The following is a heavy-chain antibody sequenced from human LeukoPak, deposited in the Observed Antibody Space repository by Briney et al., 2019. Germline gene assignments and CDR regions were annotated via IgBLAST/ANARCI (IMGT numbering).Heavy chain of an antibody. CDR3: ARVLWYYSSGSYADYFDY. CDR1: GFTFSTYN. Sequence: PGGSLRLSCAASGFTFSTYNMHWVRQAPGKGLEWVSSISTSGSDIYYADSVKGRFTISRDNAKNSLYLQMNSLRAEDTAVYYCARVLWYYSSGSYADYFDYWGQGTQVTVSS. CDR2: ISTSGSDI. V-gene: IGHV3-21*01. D-gene: IGHD3-10*01. J-gene: IGHJ4*02.